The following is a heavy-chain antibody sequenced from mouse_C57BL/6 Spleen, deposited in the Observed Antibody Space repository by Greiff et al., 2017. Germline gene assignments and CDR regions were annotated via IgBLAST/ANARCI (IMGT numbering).Heavy chain of an antibody. V-gene: IGHV1-50*01. Sequence: VQLKQPGAELVKPGASVKLSCKASGYTFTSYWMQWVKQRPGQGLECIGEIDPSDSYTNYNQKFKGKATLTVDTSSSTAYMQLSSLTSEDSAVYYCARYPPLYYEYPDYGGQGTTLTVSS. CDR2: IDPSDSYT. CDR3: ARYPPLYYEYPDY. D-gene: IGHD2-4*01. J-gene: IGHJ2*01. CDR1: GYTFTSYW.